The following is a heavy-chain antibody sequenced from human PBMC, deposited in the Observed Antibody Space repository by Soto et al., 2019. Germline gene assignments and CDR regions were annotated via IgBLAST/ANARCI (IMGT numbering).Heavy chain of an antibody. Sequence: SETLSLTCAVSGDSISSGGYSWSWIRQPPGKGLEWIGYIYHSGSTYYNPSLKSRVTISVDRSKNQFSLKLSSVTAADTAVYYCARGRYCTNGVCSWYFDYWGQGTLVTVSS. CDR3: ARGRYCTNGVCSWYFDY. CDR1: GDSISSGGYS. D-gene: IGHD2-8*01. J-gene: IGHJ4*02. CDR2: IYHSGST. V-gene: IGHV4-30-2*01.